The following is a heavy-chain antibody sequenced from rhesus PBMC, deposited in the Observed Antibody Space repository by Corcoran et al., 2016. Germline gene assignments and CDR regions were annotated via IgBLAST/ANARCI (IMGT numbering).Heavy chain of an antibody. CDR1: GYTFTSYY. CDR2: INPSNGNT. J-gene: IGHJ6*01. Sequence: VQLVQSGAEVKKPGASVKLSCKASGYTFTSYYINWVRQAPGQVRGWMGWINPSNGNTGYAQKFQGRVTMTRDTSTSTAYMELCSLRSEDTAVYYCTRDSIAAAGIYGLDSWGQGVVVTVSS. CDR3: TRDSIAAAGIYGLDS. V-gene: IGHV1S9*01. D-gene: IGHD6-31*01.